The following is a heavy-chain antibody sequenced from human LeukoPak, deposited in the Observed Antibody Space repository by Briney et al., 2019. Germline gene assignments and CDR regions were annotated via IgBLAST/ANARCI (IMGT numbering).Heavy chain of an antibody. CDR3: ARALKYDYDDLDAYDI. J-gene: IGHJ3*02. CDR2: IYTSGST. D-gene: IGHD4-17*01. CDR1: GGSITSSSYY. Sequence: PSETLSLTCTVSGGSITSSSYYWGWIRQPPGKGLEWIGHIYTSGSTIYNPSLKSRVTMSVDTSKNQFSLKLTSVTAADTAVYYCARALKYDYDDLDAYDIWGQGTMVTVSS. V-gene: IGHV4-61*05.